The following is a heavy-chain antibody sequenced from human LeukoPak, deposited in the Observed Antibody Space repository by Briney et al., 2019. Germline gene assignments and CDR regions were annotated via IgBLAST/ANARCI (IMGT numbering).Heavy chain of an antibody. CDR3: ARALPPPEYYYYMDV. V-gene: IGHV4-30-4*02. CDR2: IYYSGST. Sequence: SETLSLTCTVSGGSISSGDYYWSWTRQPPGKGLEWIGYIYYSGSTYYNPSLKSRVTISVDTSKNQFSLKLSSVTAADTAVYYCARALPPPEYYYYMDVWGKGTTVTVSS. CDR1: GGSISSGDYY. J-gene: IGHJ6*03.